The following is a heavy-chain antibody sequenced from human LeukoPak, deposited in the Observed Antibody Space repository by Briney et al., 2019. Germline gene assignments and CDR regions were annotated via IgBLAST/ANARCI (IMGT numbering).Heavy chain of an antibody. Sequence: GGSLRLSCAASGFTFSSYWMHWVRQAPGKGPVWVSRINNDGSGTTYADSVKGRFTISRDDAKNMLFLQMNSLRGEDTAVYYCARVAVAGPTGWFDPWGQGTLVTVSS. CDR3: ARVAVAGPTGWFDP. V-gene: IGHV3-74*01. CDR1: GFTFSSYW. J-gene: IGHJ5*02. CDR2: INNDGSGT. D-gene: IGHD6-19*01.